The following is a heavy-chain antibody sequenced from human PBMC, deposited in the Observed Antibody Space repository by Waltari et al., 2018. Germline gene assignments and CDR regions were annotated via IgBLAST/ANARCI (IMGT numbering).Heavy chain of an antibody. CDR2: VNPNSGNT. CDR3: ARVVRGVSKYYFDY. V-gene: IGHV1-8*01. Sequence: QVQLVQSGAEGKKPGASVKVYCKASGYTFTSYDINWVRQATVQGLEWMGWVNPNSGNTGYAQKFQGRVTMTRNTSISTAYMELSSLRSEDTSVYYCARVVRGVSKYYFDYWGQGTLVTVSS. J-gene: IGHJ4*02. CDR1: GYTFTSYD. D-gene: IGHD3-10*01.